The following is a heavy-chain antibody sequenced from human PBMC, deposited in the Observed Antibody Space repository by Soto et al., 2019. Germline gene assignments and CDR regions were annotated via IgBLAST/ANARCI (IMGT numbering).Heavy chain of an antibody. CDR1: ACTFSTAW. D-gene: IGHD6-19*01. Sequence: SLRLSCAASACTFSTAWMSWVRPAPGKGLEWVGGIKSKTDGGTTGYAAPVKGRSTIARDDSKNTLSLLMKSLKTETRAVYYCAPDKVAGLCCWGHGTPVTICS. CDR2: IKSKTDGGTT. CDR3: APDKVAGLCC. V-gene: IGHV3-15*01. J-gene: IGHJ4*01.